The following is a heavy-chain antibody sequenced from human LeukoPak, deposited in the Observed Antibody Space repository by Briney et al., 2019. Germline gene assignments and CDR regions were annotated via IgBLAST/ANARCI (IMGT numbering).Heavy chain of an antibody. CDR1: GGSFSTYY. CDR3: ARLWFGELVTDS. Sequence: PSETLSLTCAIYGGSFSTYYWSWIRQPPGKGLEWIGDINHTGSTTYNPSLKSRVTMSVDTSKNQFSLKLRSVTAADTAVYYCARLWFGELVTDSWGQGTLVTVSS. J-gene: IGHJ4*02. V-gene: IGHV4-34*01. D-gene: IGHD3-10*01. CDR2: INHTGST.